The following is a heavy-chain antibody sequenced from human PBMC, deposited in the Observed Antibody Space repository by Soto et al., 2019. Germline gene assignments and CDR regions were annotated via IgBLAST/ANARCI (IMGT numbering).Heavy chain of an antibody. CDR3: ARRGGYEFDAFDI. J-gene: IGHJ3*02. V-gene: IGHV5-10-1*01. CDR2: IDPSDSYT. D-gene: IGHD5-12*01. Sequence: GESLHISCKGSGYSFTSYFISWVRQMPGKGLEWMGRIDPSDSYTNYSPSFQGHVTISADKSISTAYLQWSSLKASDTAMYYCARRGGYEFDAFDIWGQGTMVTVSS. CDR1: GYSFTSYF.